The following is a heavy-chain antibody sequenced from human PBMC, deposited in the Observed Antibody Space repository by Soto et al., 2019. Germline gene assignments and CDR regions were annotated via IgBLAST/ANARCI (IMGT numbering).Heavy chain of an antibody. CDR2: ISYSGNT. J-gene: IGHJ4*02. D-gene: IGHD3-10*01. Sequence: LALTCTVSGASFSSSSHYWGWIRQPPGRGLEWIGSISYSGNTYYNPYLKSGVTISVDTSKNHFSLRLSSVTAADTAVYYCASARSAIPLRGVLVTWAQGTLVTVSS. V-gene: IGHV4-39*02. CDR3: ASARSAIPLRGVLVT. CDR1: GASFSSSSHY.